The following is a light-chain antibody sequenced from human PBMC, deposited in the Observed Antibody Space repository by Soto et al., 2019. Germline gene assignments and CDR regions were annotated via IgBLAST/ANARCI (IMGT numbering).Light chain of an antibody. CDR3: QQSYSTPRT. J-gene: IGKJ2*01. CDR2: AAS. CDR1: QSISSY. Sequence: DIQMTQSPSSLSASVGDRVTITCRASQSISSYLNWYQQKPGKAPKLLIYAASSLQSGVPSRFSGSGYGTDFTLTISSLQPEDFAPYYCQQSYSTPRTFGQGTKLEIK. V-gene: IGKV1-39*01.